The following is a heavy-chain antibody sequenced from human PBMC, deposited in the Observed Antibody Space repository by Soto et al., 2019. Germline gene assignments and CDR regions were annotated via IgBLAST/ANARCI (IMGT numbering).Heavy chain of an antibody. CDR2: IRRIAYGGTT. J-gene: IGHJ4*02. V-gene: IGHV3-49*04. Sequence: GGSLRLSCSASGFNFAAYIMSWVRLTPGKGLEWVGFIRRIAYGGTTDYAASVKGRFTISRDDSRKIVYLQMSRLKIEDTAVYYCSRSLAIDFDSWGQGT. CDR1: GFNFAAYI. CDR3: SRSLAIDFDS.